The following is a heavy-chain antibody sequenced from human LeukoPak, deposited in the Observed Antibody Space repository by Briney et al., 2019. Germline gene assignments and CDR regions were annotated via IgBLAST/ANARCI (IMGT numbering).Heavy chain of an antibody. V-gene: IGHV1-2*02. Sequence: ASVKVSCKASGGTFSSYAISWVRQAPGQGLEWMGWINPNSGGTNYAQKFQGRVTMTRDTSISTAYMELSRLRSDDTAVYYCARGGWYLDYWGQGTLVTVSS. J-gene: IGHJ4*02. CDR3: ARGGWYLDY. D-gene: IGHD1-26*01. CDR2: INPNSGGT. CDR1: GGTFSSYA.